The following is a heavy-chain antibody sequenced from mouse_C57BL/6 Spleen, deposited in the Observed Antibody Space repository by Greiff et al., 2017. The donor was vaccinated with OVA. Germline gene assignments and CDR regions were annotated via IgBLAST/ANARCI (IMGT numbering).Heavy chain of an antibody. CDR3: ARGFYDGYYFDY. CDR2: ISSDSSTI. CDR1: GFTFSDYG. V-gene: IGHV5-17*01. Sequence: EVKLVESGGGLVKPGGSLKLSCAASGFTFSDYGMHWVRQAPEKGLEWVAYISSDSSTIYYADTVKGRFTISRDHAKNTLFLQMTSLRSEDTAMYYCARGFYDGYYFDYWGQGTTLTVSS. D-gene: IGHD2-3*01. J-gene: IGHJ2*01.